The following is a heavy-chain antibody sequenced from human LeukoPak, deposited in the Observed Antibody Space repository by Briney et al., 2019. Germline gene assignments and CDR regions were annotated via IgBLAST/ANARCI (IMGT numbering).Heavy chain of an antibody. D-gene: IGHD6-19*01. J-gene: IGHJ4*02. V-gene: IGHV3-23*01. CDR3: AKSGNAWYFFHS. Sequence: PGGSLRLSCAASGFSFSTYAMHWVRQAPGKGLEWVSGIRGSGTSTYYADSVKGRFTISRDNSENTLYLQMNSLRSDDTAVYYCAKSGNAWYFFHSWGQGTLVTVSS. CDR1: GFSFSTYA. CDR2: IRGSGTST.